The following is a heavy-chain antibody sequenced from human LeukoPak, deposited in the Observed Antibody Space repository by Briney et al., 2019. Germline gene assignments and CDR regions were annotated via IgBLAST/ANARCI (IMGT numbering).Heavy chain of an antibody. CDR2: IYTSGST. D-gene: IGHD3-3*01. V-gene: IGHV4-61*02. J-gene: IGHJ6*03. Sequence: SQTLSLACTVSGGSISSGSYYWSWIRQAAGKGLEWIGRIYTSGSTNYNPSLKSRVTISVDTSKNQFSLKLSSVTAADTAVYYCASALLGDTIFGVVNPGYYYYMDVWGKGTTVTVSS. CDR1: GGSISSGSYY. CDR3: ASALLGDTIFGVVNPGYYYYMDV.